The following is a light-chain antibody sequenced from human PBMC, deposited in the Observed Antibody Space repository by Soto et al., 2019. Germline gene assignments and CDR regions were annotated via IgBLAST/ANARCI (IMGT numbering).Light chain of an antibody. CDR2: GAS. Sequence: EIVMTQSPATLSVSPGERATLSCRASQSVNSNLAWYQQKPGQAPRLLIYGASTRAAGIPARFSGSVSGTEFTLTISSLQSEDFAVYYCQQYTNWPLMYTFGQGTKLEIK. CDR1: QSVNSN. V-gene: IGKV3-15*01. J-gene: IGKJ2*01. CDR3: QQYTNWPLMYT.